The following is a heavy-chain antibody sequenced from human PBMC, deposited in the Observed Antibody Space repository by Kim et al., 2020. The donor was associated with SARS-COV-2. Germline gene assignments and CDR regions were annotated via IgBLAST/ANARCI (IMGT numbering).Heavy chain of an antibody. V-gene: IGHV3-74*01. CDR3: VRAYPSLTGSNSCFDP. D-gene: IGHD3-9*01. CDR1: GFIFSSNW. Sequence: GGSLRLSCVASGFIFSSNWMHWVRQAPGKGLLWVSRINSDGSTTGYADSVKGRFTISRDNAKNTLYLQMNSLRAEDTAVYYCVRAYPSLTGSNSCFDPWGQGAVVTGPS. CDR2: INSDGSTT. J-gene: IGHJ5*02.